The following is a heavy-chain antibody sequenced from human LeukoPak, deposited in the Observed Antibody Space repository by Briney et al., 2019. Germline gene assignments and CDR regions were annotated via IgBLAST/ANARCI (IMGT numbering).Heavy chain of an antibody. CDR2: ISYDGSNK. D-gene: IGHD5-18*01. CDR3: ARERGYSYGPGDY. V-gene: IGHV3-30*03. CDR1: GFTFSSYG. Sequence: GRSLRLSCAASGFTFSSYGMHWVRQAPGKGLEWVAVISYDGSNKYYADSVKGRFTISRDNSKNTLYLQMNSLRAEDTAVYYCARERGYSYGPGDYWGQGTLVTVSS. J-gene: IGHJ4*02.